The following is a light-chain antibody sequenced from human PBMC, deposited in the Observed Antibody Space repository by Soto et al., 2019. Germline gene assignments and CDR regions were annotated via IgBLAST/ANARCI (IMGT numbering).Light chain of an antibody. CDR3: CSYESSKAFV. Sequence: QSALTQPASVSGSPGQSITISCTGTSSDVGGYRFVSWYQHHPGEAPKLIIYEVDKRPSGVSNRFSGSRSGNTAVLTISGLQPDDEGDYYCCSYESSKAFVFGTGTKVTVL. CDR2: EVD. J-gene: IGLJ1*01. V-gene: IGLV2-14*01. CDR1: SSDVGGYRF.